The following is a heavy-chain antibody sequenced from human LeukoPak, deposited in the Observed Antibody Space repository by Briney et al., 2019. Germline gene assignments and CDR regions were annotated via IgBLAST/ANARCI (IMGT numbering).Heavy chain of an antibody. Sequence: SGPTLVKPTQTLTLTCTFSGFSLSTSGEGVGWIRQPPGKTLEWLALIYWDDDKRYSPSLKSRLTITKDTSKKQVVLTMTNMDPVDKATYYCARREYSSGGPKAFDIWGQGTMVTVSS. CDR1: GFSLSTSGEG. V-gene: IGHV2-5*02. J-gene: IGHJ3*02. CDR3: ARREYSSGGPKAFDI. CDR2: IYWDDDK. D-gene: IGHD6-19*01.